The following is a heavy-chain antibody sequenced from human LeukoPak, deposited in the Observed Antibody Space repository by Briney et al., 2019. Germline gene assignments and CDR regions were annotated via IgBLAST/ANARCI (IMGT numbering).Heavy chain of an antibody. Sequence: PSETLSLTCAVYGGSFSGYYWSWIRQPPGKGLEWIGEIYHSGTTNYNPSLQSRVTMSVDKSKNQFSLKLSSVTAADTAVYYCATYFYGEYGSYYFDYWGQGTLVTVSS. CDR1: GGSFSGYY. CDR2: IYHSGTT. CDR3: ATYFYGEYGSYYFDY. J-gene: IGHJ4*02. D-gene: IGHD4-17*01. V-gene: IGHV4-34*01.